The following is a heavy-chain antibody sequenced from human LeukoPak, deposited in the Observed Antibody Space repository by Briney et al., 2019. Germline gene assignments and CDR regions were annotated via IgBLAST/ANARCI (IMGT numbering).Heavy chain of an antibody. Sequence: PGGSLRLSCAASGFTFSSYWMSWVSQAPGKGLEWVANIKQDGSEKYYVDSVKGRFTISRDNAKNSLYLQMNSLRAEDTAVYYCARLSSGWRLSSFDYWGQGTLSPSPQ. J-gene: IGHJ4*02. CDR2: IKQDGSEK. CDR1: GFTFSSYW. D-gene: IGHD6-19*01. V-gene: IGHV3-7*01. CDR3: ARLSSGWRLSSFDY.